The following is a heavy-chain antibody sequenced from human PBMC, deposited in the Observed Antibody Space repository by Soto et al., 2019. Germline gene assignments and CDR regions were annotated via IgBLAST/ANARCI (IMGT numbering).Heavy chain of an antibody. V-gene: IGHV3-23*01. D-gene: IGHD2-2*01. CDR2: ISGSGGST. CDR1: GFTFSSYA. J-gene: IGHJ5*02. CDR3: ANTWLEPRNHLIVVVPAAMDWFDP. Sequence: GGSLRLSCAASGFTFSSYAMSWVRQAPGKGLEWVSAISGSGGSTYYADSVKGRFTISRDNSKNTLYLQMNSLRAEETAGYYCANTWLEPRNHLIVVVPAAMDWFDPWGQGTLVTVSS.